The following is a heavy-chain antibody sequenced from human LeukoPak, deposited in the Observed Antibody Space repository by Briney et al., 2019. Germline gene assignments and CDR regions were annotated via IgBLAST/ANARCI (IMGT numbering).Heavy chain of an antibody. Sequence: SETLSLTCTVSGGSISSSSYYWGWIRQPPGKGLEWIGSIYYSGSTYYNPSLKSRVTISVDTSKNQFSLKLSSVTAADTAVYYCARRRGYSSSWYEPWGQRTLVTVSS. V-gene: IGHV4-39*01. J-gene: IGHJ5*02. CDR1: GGSISSSSYY. CDR2: IYYSGST. D-gene: IGHD6-13*01. CDR3: ARRRGYSSSWYEP.